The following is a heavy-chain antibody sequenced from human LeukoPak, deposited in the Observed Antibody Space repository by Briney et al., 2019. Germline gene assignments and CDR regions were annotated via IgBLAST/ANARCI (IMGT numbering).Heavy chain of an antibody. Sequence: SETLSLTFTVSGGSINNYYWSWIRQPAGKGLEWIWRIYTRGSTNYNPSLKSRVTMSVDTSKNQFSLKLSSVTAADTAVYYCARGRYCSADICSGGDAFDIWGQGTMVSVSS. D-gene: IGHD2-15*01. CDR1: GGSINNYY. J-gene: IGHJ3*02. V-gene: IGHV4-4*07. CDR2: IYTRGST. CDR3: ARGRYCSADICSGGDAFDI.